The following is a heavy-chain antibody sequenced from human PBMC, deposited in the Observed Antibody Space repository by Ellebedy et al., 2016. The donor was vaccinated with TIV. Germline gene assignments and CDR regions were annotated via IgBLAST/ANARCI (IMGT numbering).Heavy chain of an antibody. J-gene: IGHJ6*03. V-gene: IGHV1-18*01. CDR1: GGTFSSYG. CDR3: ARTYCSSTSCHVDYYYMDV. D-gene: IGHD2-2*01. Sequence: ASVKVSCXASGGTFSSYGINWVRQAPGQGLEWMGWISAYNGNTNYAQNLQGRVTMTTDTSTSTAYMELRSLRSDDTAVYYCARTYCSSTSCHVDYYYMDVWGKGTTVTVSS. CDR2: ISAYNGNT.